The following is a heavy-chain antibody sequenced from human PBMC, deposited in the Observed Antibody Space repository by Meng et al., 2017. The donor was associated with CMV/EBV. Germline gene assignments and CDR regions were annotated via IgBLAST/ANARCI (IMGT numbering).Heavy chain of an antibody. D-gene: IGHD2/OR15-2a*01. CDR3: ATSKDSPGND. J-gene: IGHJ4*02. V-gene: IGHV3-7*01. CDR2: IKQDGSEK. Sequence: GGSLRLSCAASGFTFSSYWMSWVRQAPGKGLEWVANIKQDGSEKYYVDSVRGRFTISRDNAMNALYLQMNSLTVEDTAIYYCATSKDSPGNDWGQGTLVTVSS. CDR1: GFTFSSYW.